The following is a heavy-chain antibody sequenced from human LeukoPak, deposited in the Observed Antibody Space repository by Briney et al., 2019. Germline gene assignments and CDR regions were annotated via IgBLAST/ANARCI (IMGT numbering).Heavy chain of an antibody. CDR1: GFTFSRYW. J-gene: IGHJ4*02. CDR3: ARDDEFTLGTDS. D-gene: IGHD3-16*01. Sequence: GGSLRLSCAASGFTFSRYWMSWVRQAPGRGLEWVANIKEDGSETYYADSVKGRFTISRDNAKSSLFLQMNSLRAEDTAVYYCARDDEFTLGTDSWGQGTLVTVSS. CDR2: IKEDGSET. V-gene: IGHV3-7*01.